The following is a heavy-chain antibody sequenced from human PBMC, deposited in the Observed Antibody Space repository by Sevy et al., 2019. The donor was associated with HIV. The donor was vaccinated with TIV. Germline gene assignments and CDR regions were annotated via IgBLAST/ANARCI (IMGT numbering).Heavy chain of an antibody. V-gene: IGHV1-69*13. CDR2: IIPIFGTA. CDR3: ARESGSYGYYYGMDV. Sequence: ASVKVSCKASGGTFSSYAISWVRQAPGQGLEWMGGIIPIFGTANYAQRFQGRVTITADESTSTAYMELSSLRSEDTAVYYCARESGSYGYYYGMDVWGQGTTVTVSS. D-gene: IGHD1-26*01. CDR1: GGTFSSYA. J-gene: IGHJ6*02.